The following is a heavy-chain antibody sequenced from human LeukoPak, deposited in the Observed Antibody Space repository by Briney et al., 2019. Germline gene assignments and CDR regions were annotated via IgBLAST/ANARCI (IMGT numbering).Heavy chain of an antibody. Sequence: GGSLRLSCAASGFTFSSYSMNWVRQAPGKGLEWVSYISSSSSTIYYADSVKGRFTISRDNAKNSLYLQMNSLRAEDTAVYYCAREGGVATIAFDYWGQGTLVTVSS. CDR2: ISSSSSTI. V-gene: IGHV3-48*04. CDR1: GFTFSSYS. CDR3: AREGGVATIAFDY. J-gene: IGHJ4*02. D-gene: IGHD5-12*01.